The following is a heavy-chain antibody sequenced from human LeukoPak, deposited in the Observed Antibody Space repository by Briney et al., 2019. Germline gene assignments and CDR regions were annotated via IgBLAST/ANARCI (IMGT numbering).Heavy chain of an antibody. CDR3: ASMGAFDY. J-gene: IGHJ4*02. V-gene: IGHV3-48*03. Sequence: GGSLRLSCAASGFTFSGYEMNWVRQAPGKGLEWVSYISSSDSTIYYADSVKGRFTISRDNAKNSLYLQMNSLRAEDTAVYYCASMGAFDYWGQGTLVTVSS. CDR1: GFTFSGYE. D-gene: IGHD1-26*01. CDR2: ISSSDSTI.